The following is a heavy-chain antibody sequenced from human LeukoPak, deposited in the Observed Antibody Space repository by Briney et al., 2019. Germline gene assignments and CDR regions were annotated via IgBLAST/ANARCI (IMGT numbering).Heavy chain of an antibody. D-gene: IGHD5-24*01. CDR1: GFTVSSNY. V-gene: IGHV3-53*01. CDR2: IYSGGST. J-gene: IGHJ4*02. CDR3: ASVFGGYNLLFDY. Sequence: GGPLRLSCAASGFTVSSNYMSWVRQAPGKGLEWVSVIYSGGSTYYADSVKGRFTISRDNSKNTLYLQMNSLRAEDTAVYYCASVFGGYNLLFDYWGQGTLVTVSS.